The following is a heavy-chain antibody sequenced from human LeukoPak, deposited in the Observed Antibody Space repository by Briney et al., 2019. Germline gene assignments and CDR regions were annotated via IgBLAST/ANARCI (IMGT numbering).Heavy chain of an antibody. J-gene: IGHJ3*02. V-gene: IGHV4-59*08. D-gene: IGHD4-23*01. Sequence: SETLSLTCTVSGGSISSYYWSWIRQPPGKGLEWIGYIYYSGSTNYNPSLKSRVTISGDTSKKQFSLKLTSVTAADTAVYYCARRDSGGDALDIWGQGTMVTVSS. CDR1: GGSISSYY. CDR3: ARRDSGGDALDI. CDR2: IYYSGST.